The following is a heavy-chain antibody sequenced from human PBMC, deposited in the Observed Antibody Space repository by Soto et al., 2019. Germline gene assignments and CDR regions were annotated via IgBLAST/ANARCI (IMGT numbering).Heavy chain of an antibody. J-gene: IGHJ6*02. Sequence: RSLTCSVYGGSFSGYYWSWIRQSPGKGLEWIGEINHSGSTKYNPSLKSRVTISVDTSKSQFSLRLSSVTAADTAVYYCARDLGNYYYAMDVWGQGTTVTVSS. CDR1: GGSFSGYY. V-gene: IGHV4-34*01. CDR2: INHSGST. CDR3: ARDLGNYYYAMDV.